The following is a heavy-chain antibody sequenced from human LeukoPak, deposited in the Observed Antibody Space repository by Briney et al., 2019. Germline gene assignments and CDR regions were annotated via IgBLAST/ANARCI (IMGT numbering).Heavy chain of an antibody. D-gene: IGHD5-18*01. V-gene: IGHV4-31*03. Sequence: PSQTLSLTCTVSGASISSGGYYWGWIRQHPGKGLEWFGYIYFSGSTYYNPSLRRRVTISVDTSKNQFSLKLSSVTAADTAVYYCARGGGYSYGYFYYYYYGMDVWGQGTTVTVSS. CDR1: GASISSGGYY. J-gene: IGHJ6*02. CDR3: ARGGGYSYGYFYYYYYGMDV. CDR2: IYFSGST.